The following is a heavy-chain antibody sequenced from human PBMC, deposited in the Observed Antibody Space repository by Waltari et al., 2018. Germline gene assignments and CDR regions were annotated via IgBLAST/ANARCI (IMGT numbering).Heavy chain of an antibody. J-gene: IGHJ5*01. CDR3: AKEGGRWLVANWVDF. Sequence: QLLGSGEAFVPPGGPLRLSWVVSVFTFVIIASSWVLRAPGKGLEWVSGISGSGETTYYAEAVKGRFTISRDNSKNMLYLQMSSLRGDDTAVYYCAKEGGRWLVANWVDFWGQGTLVTVSS. CDR2: ISGSGETT. V-gene: IGHV3-23*01. D-gene: IGHD6-19*01. CDR1: VFTFVIIA.